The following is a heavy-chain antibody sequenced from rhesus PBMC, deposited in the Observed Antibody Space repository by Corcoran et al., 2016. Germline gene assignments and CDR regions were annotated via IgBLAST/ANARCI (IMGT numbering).Heavy chain of an antibody. V-gene: IGHV4S9*01. CDR2: IYANGVT. Sequence: QVRLQESGPGLVQSSETLSLTCAVSGGSMSESSFWHWIRQPPGKGLDWLGNIYANGVTAYNPSLKVRVTISKDTSNNQFFRKITSVTAADTAVYYCASPFERGRFEVWGAGVLVTVSS. CDR1: GGSMSESSF. D-gene: IGHD3-34*01. CDR3: ASPFERGRFEV. J-gene: IGHJ5-1*01.